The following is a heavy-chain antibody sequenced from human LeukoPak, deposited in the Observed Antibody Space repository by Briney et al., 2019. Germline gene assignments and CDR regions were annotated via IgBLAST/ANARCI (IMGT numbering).Heavy chain of an antibody. D-gene: IGHD4-11*01. CDR1: GFTFSSYA. J-gene: IGHJ4*02. CDR3: ARQDYSNYPYYFDY. CDR2: LTGSGSTT. Sequence: GGSLRLSCAAPGFTFSSYAMSWVRQAPGKGLEWVSGLTGSGSTTYYADSVKGRFTISRDNSKNTLFLQMNSLRAEDTAIYYCARQDYSNYPYYFDYWGQGTLVSVSS. V-gene: IGHV3-23*01.